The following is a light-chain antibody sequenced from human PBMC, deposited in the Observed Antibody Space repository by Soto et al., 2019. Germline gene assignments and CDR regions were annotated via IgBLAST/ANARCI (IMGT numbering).Light chain of an antibody. CDR3: QQYGSTPYT. V-gene: IGKV3-20*01. J-gene: IGKJ2*01. CDR1: QSVSNNY. Sequence: EVVMTQSPATLSLSPVERATLSCRASQSVSNNYLAWYQQRPGHAPRLLIYGASKRATVIPDKFRGSGYGKDCTLSVNRLEAEDVAVYYWQQYGSTPYTFGQGTKLEIE. CDR2: GAS.